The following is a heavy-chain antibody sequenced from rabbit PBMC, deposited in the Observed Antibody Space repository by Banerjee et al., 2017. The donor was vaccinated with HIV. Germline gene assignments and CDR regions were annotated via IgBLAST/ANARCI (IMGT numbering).Heavy chain of an antibody. Sequence: QQLVESGGGLVKPGASLTLTCTASGFSFSSGYDMCWVRQAPGKGLEWIACIYAGSSGGTYYASWAKGRFTISKTSSTTVTLQMTSLTAADTATYFCARGYAGSYDLWGQGTLVTVS. V-gene: IGHV1S40*01. CDR3: ARGYAGSYDL. D-gene: IGHD4-2*01. J-gene: IGHJ4*01. CDR2: IYAGSSGGT. CDR1: GFSFSSGYD.